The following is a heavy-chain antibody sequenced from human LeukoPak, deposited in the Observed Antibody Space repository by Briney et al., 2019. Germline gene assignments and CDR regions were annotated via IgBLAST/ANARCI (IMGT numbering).Heavy chain of an antibody. D-gene: IGHD2-2*03. J-gene: IGHJ4*02. CDR2: IFPGDSDT. V-gene: IGHV5-51*01. Sequence: GESLKISCKGSGYSFTSYWIGWVRQMPGKGLERMGIIFPGDSDTRYSPSFQGQVTISADKSITTAYLQWSSLKASDTAMYYCARQRSIYSGGWIFIDYWGQGTLVTVSS. CDR3: ARQRSIYSGGWIFIDY. CDR1: GYSFTSYW.